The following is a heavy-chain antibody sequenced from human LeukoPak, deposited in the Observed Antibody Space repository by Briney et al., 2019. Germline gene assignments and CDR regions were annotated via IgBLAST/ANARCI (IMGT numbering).Heavy chain of an antibody. J-gene: IGHJ3*02. Sequence: ASVKVSCKASGYTFTSYGISWVRQAPGQGLEWMGWISAYNGNTNYAQKLQGRVTMTTDTSTSTAYMELRSLRSDDTAVYYCARVGDGYNGPDYDAFDIWGQGTMVTVSS. V-gene: IGHV1-18*01. CDR2: ISAYNGNT. CDR1: GYTFTSYG. D-gene: IGHD5-24*01. CDR3: ARVGDGYNGPDYDAFDI.